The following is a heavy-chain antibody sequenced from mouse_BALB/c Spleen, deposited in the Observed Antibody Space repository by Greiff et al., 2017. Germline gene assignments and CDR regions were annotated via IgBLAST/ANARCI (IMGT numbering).Heavy chain of an antibody. CDR1: GDSITSGY. D-gene: IGHD1-1*01. J-gene: IGHJ3*01. Sequence: EVKLQESGPSLVKPSQTLSLTCSVTGDSITSGYWNWIRKFPGNKLEYMGYISYSGSTYYNPSLKSRISITRDTSKNQYYLQLNSVTTEDTATYYCADYYGSSYDGWFAYWGQGTLVTVSA. V-gene: IGHV3-8*02. CDR2: ISYSGST. CDR3: ADYYGSSYDGWFAY.